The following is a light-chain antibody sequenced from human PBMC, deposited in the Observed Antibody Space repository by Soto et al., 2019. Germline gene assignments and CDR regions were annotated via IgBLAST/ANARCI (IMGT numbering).Light chain of an antibody. CDR1: QSVLYSSNNKNY. Sequence: DIVMTQSADSLAVSLGERATINCKSSQSVLYSSNNKNYIAWYQQRPGQPPKVLIYWASTRESGVPDRFSGSGSGTDFTLAISSLQAEDVAVYYCQQYFTMPYTFGQGTKLEI. J-gene: IGKJ2*01. V-gene: IGKV4-1*01. CDR2: WAS. CDR3: QQYFTMPYT.